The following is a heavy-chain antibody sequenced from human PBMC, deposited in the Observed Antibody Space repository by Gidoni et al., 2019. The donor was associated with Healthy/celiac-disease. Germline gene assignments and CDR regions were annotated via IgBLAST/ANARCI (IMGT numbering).Heavy chain of an antibody. CDR3: ARLTAQPNYYYYGMDV. D-gene: IGHD2-21*02. CDR2: IYYSGST. V-gene: IGHV4-31*03. CDR1: GGSISSGGYY. J-gene: IGHJ6*02. Sequence: QVQLQESGPGLVKPSQTLSLTCTVSGGSISSGGYYWSWIRQHPGKGLEWIGYIYYSGSTYYNPSLKSRVTISVDTSKNQFSLKLSSVTAADTAVYYCARLTAQPNYYYYGMDVWGQGTTVTVSS.